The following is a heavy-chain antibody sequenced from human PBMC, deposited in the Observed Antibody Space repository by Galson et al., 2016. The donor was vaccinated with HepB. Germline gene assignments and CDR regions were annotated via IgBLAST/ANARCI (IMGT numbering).Heavy chain of an antibody. CDR1: GGSISSYY. V-gene: IGHV4-59*01. J-gene: IGHJ4*02. CDR2: IHYSGNT. CDR3: ARVAPDGDGRGVFDF. Sequence: ATLSLTCTVSGGSISSYYWSWLRPPPGKGLEWIGYIHYSGNTKYKPSLMSRLTISVDMSKNQFSLKLSSVTAADTAVYYCARVAPDGDGRGVFDFWGQGTLVTVSS. D-gene: IGHD2-21*02.